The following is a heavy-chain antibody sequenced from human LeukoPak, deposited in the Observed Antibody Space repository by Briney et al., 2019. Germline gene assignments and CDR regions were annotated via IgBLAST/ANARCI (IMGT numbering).Heavy chain of an antibody. Sequence: PSETLSLTCAVSGGSIISSSWWSWVRQSPGKGLEWIGEIYHGGSTNYNPSLKSRVTILVDKSKNQFSLNLTSVTAADTAVYYCARVTLRYYYGSWGMDVWGQGTTVTVSS. CDR2: IYHGGST. CDR3: ARVTLRYYYGSWGMDV. CDR1: GGSIISSSW. V-gene: IGHV4-4*02. D-gene: IGHD3-10*01. J-gene: IGHJ6*02.